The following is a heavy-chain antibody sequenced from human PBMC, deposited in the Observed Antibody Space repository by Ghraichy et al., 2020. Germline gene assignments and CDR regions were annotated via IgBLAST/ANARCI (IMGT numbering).Heavy chain of an antibody. J-gene: IGHJ6*02. CDR2: ISSSGSTI. CDR3: ATKTGAYYYYGMDV. Sequence: GGSLRLSCAASGFTFSDYYMSWIRQAPGKGLEWVSYISSSGSTIYYADSVKGRFTISRDNAKNSLYLQMNSLRAEDTAVYYCATKTGAYYYYGMDVWGQGTTVTVSS. D-gene: IGHD7-27*01. V-gene: IGHV3-11*01. CDR1: GFTFSDYY.